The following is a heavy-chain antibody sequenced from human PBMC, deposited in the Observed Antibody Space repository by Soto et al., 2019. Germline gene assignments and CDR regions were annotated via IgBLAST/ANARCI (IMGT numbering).Heavy chain of an antibody. CDR2: INPSGGST. V-gene: IGHV1-46*01. J-gene: IGHJ4*02. D-gene: IGHD6-13*01. Sequence: ASVKVSCKASGYTFTSYYMHWVRQAPGQGLEWMGIINPSGGSTSYAQKFQGRVTMTRDTSTSTVYMELSSLRSEDTAVYYCARDRSGIFEQQLGLRLFDYWGKGPLVTVSS. CDR3: ARDRSGIFEQQLGLRLFDY. CDR1: GYTFTSYY.